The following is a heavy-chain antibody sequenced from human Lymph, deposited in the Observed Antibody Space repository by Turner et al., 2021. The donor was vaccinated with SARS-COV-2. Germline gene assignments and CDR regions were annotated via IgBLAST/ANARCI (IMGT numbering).Heavy chain of an antibody. J-gene: IGHJ6*02. V-gene: IGHV3-30*04. Sequence: QVQLVEYGGGVVQPGRSLRRSCAASGFTFSTYAIYWVRQAPGKGLEWVAVISYDGSNKYYADSVKGRFTISRDNSKNTLYLQMNSLRAEDTAVYYCARYASGGYFYYGMDVWGQGTTVTVSS. CDR1: GFTFSTYA. D-gene: IGHD3-10*01. CDR2: ISYDGSNK. CDR3: ARYASGGYFYYGMDV.